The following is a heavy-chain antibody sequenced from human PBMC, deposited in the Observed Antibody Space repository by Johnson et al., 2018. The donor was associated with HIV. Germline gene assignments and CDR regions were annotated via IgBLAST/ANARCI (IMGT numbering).Heavy chain of an antibody. V-gene: IGHV3-7*05. D-gene: IGHD4-23*01. CDR2: IKQDGSEK. CDR3: ARVSTLVTGDAFDI. Sequence: VQLVESGGGLVQPGGSLRLSCAASGFTFSSYWMSWVRQAPGKGLEWVANIKQDGSEKYYVDSVKGRFTISRDNAKNSLYLQMNSLRAEDTAVYYCARVSTLVTGDAFDIWGQGTMVTVSS. J-gene: IGHJ3*02. CDR1: GFTFSSYW.